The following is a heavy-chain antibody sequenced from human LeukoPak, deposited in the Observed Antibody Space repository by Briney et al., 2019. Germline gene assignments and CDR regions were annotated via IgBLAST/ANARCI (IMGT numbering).Heavy chain of an antibody. CDR2: ISSDGTIT. V-gene: IGHV3-74*01. CDR3: ARDYYDSRGYYSAGFDY. CDR1: GFTFSNYW. J-gene: IGHJ4*02. D-gene: IGHD3-22*01. Sequence: PGGSLRLSCAASGFTFSNYWMHWVRQAPGKGLVWVSRISSDGTITNYAGSVKGRFTISRDNAKNTLYLQMNSLRAEDTAVYYCARDYYDSRGYYSAGFDYWGQGTLVTVSS.